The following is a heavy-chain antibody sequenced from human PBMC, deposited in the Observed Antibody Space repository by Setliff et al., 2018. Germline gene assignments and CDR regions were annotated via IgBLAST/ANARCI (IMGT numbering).Heavy chain of an antibody. V-gene: IGHV4-39*07. Sequence: SETLSLTCTVSGGSISTTDYYWGWIRQPPGKGLEWIGCVYYSGSTYYNPSLKSRVTMSIDTSKNQFSLKLNSVTAADMAVYYCAREQWLDPPGYYYMDVWAKGTTVTVSS. D-gene: IGHD6-19*01. CDR1: GGSISTTDYY. CDR3: AREQWLDPPGYYYMDV. CDR2: VYYSGST. J-gene: IGHJ6*03.